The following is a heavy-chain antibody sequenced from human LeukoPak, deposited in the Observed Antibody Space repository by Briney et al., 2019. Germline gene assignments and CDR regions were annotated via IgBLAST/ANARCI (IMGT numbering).Heavy chain of an antibody. V-gene: IGHV4-39*01. Sequence: PSETLSLTCGVSGGSISSYSYYLGWIRQPPGKGLEWIANIYYSGNTYYKPSLKSRVTISVDTSKNQFSLKLSSVTAADTAVYYCARRGSSWELTYYFEYWGQGTLVTVSS. J-gene: IGHJ4*02. CDR2: IYYSGNT. CDR3: ARRGSSWELTYYFEY. CDR1: GGSISSYSYY. D-gene: IGHD6-13*01.